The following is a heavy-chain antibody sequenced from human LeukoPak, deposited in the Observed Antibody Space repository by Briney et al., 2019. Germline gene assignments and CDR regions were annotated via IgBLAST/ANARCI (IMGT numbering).Heavy chain of an antibody. CDR3: AREGYYGSGSYSLMDV. CDR2: IYNSGST. J-gene: IGHJ6*02. D-gene: IGHD3-10*01. Sequence: SETLSLTCTVSGGSISGYYWNWLRQPAGKGLEWIGRIYNSGSTNYNPSLKSRVTMSVDTSKNQFSLKLSSVTAADTAVYYCAREGYYGSGSYSLMDVWGQGTTVTVSS. V-gene: IGHV4-4*07. CDR1: GGSISGYY.